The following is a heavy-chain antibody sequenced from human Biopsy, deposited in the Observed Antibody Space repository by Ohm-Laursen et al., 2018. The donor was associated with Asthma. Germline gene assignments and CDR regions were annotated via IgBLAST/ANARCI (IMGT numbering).Heavy chain of an antibody. V-gene: IGHV1-18*01. D-gene: IGHD5-12*01. J-gene: IGHJ6*02. CDR2: ISAYSGNT. CDR3: ARGYSGSDRIVYYYPGLEV. CDR1: GYTFTSSG. Sequence: ASVKVSCKASGYTFTSSGITWVRQAPGQGLEWMGWISAYSGNTKFAQKLQDRVTMTTDTSTSTAYMELRSLRSDDTAVYFCARGYSGSDRIVYYYPGLEVWGQGTTVTVSS.